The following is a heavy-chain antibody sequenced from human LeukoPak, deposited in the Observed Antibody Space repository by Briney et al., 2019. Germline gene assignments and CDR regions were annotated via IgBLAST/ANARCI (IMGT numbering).Heavy chain of an antibody. V-gene: IGHV3-74*01. CDR3: ARGDSNYGGFDY. D-gene: IGHD4-23*01. J-gene: IGHJ4*02. Sequence: GGSLRLSCAASGFTFSSYWMHWVRQAPGKGLVWVSRINSDGSSTSYADSVKGRFTISRDSAKNTLYLQMNSLRAEDTAVYYCARGDSNYGGFDYWGQGTLVTVSS. CDR2: INSDGSST. CDR1: GFTFSSYW.